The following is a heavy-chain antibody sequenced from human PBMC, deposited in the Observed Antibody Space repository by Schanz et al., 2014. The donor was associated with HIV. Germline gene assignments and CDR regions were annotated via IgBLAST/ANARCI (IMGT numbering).Heavy chain of an antibody. CDR2: ISESGSRS. V-gene: IGHV3-23*04. J-gene: IGHJ4*02. CDR1: GFAFNNYA. D-gene: IGHD3-9*01. CDR3: AKADEIRHFDWYHPPFDS. Sequence: VLLVESGGGVVQPGGSLRLSCAASGFAFNNYAMTWVRQAPGKGLEWVSSISESGSRSYYADSVNGRVTISRDNSKNTLYLQMNSLRVEDTAVYYCAKADEIRHFDWYHPPFDSWGQGTLVTVSS.